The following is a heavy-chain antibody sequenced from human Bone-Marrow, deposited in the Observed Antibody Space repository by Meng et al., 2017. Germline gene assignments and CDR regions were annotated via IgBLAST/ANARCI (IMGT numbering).Heavy chain of an antibody. J-gene: IGHJ4*02. CDR3: ARASITMVRGVIIISSFDY. V-gene: IGHV1-69*05. Sequence: SVKVSCKASGGTFSSYAISWVRQAPGQGLEWMGGIIPIFGTANYAQKFQGRVTITTDESTSTAYMELSSLRSKDTAVYYCARASITMVRGVIIISSFDYWGQGTLVTVSS. CDR1: GGTFSSYA. D-gene: IGHD3-10*01. CDR2: IIPIFGTA.